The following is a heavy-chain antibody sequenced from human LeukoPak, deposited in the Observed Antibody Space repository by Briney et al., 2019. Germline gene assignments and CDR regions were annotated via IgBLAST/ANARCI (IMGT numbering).Heavy chain of an antibody. Sequence: KPSETLSLTCAVYGGSFSGYYWSWIRQPPGKGLEWIGEINHSGSTNYNPSLKSPVTISVDTPKNQFSLTLSSVAAAPTAVYYCARGSPLSYRPHNWFDPWGQGTLFTVSS. CDR1: GGSFSGYY. D-gene: IGHD5-18*01. J-gene: IGHJ5*02. CDR2: INHSGST. V-gene: IGHV4-34*01. CDR3: ARGSPLSYRPHNWFDP.